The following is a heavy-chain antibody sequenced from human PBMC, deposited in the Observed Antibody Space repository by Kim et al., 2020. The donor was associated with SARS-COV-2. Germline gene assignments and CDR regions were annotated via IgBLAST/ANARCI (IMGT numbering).Heavy chain of an antibody. Sequence: GGSLRLSCAASGFTFSSYAMHWVRQAPGKGLKYVSGISSNGGSTYYANSVKGRFTISRDNSKNTLYLQMGSLRAEDMAVYYCARSTSPLYYYYGMDVWG. CDR2: ISSNGGST. J-gene: IGHJ6*02. V-gene: IGHV3-64*01. CDR1: GFTFSSYA. CDR3: ARSTSPLYYYYGMDV.